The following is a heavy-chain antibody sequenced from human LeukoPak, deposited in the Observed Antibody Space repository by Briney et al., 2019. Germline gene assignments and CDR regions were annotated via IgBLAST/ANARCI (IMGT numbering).Heavy chain of an antibody. V-gene: IGHV3-15*01. Sequence: GGSLRLSCAASGFTFSNAWMSWVRQAPGKGLEWVGRIKSKTDGGTTDYAAPVKGRFTISGDDSKNTLYLQMNSLKTEDTAVYYCTTTYYDFWSGYYPDFDYWGQGTLVTVSS. CDR3: TTTYYDFWSGYYPDFDY. D-gene: IGHD3-3*01. J-gene: IGHJ4*02. CDR1: GFTFSNAW. CDR2: IKSKTDGGTT.